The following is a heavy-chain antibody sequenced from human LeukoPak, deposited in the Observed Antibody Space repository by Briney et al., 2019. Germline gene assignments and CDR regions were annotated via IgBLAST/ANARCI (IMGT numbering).Heavy chain of an antibody. D-gene: IGHD1-26*01. CDR1: GGTFSNYA. V-gene: IGHV1-69*13. CDR3: ARERAQGVYTVGATTDFDY. J-gene: IGHJ4*02. Sequence: GSSVTVSCKPSGGTFSNYAISWVRQAPGQGLEWMGGIIPIFGTANYAQKFQGRVTITADESTSTAYTELSSLRSEDTAVYYCARERAQGVYTVGATTDFDYWGQGTLVTVSS. CDR2: IIPIFGTA.